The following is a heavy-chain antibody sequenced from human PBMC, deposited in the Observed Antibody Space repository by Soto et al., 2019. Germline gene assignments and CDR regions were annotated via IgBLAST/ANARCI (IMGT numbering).Heavy chain of an antibody. Sequence: SETLSLTCTVSGGSIGNYYWSWLRQPPGKGLEWIGCLYYSGSTNYNPSLKSRVSISVDRSKNQFSLKLSSVTAADTAVYYCARVPSPWGQGTLVTVSS. CDR2: LYYSGST. J-gene: IGHJ5*02. CDR3: ARVPSP. CDR1: GGSIGNYY. V-gene: IGHV4-59*12.